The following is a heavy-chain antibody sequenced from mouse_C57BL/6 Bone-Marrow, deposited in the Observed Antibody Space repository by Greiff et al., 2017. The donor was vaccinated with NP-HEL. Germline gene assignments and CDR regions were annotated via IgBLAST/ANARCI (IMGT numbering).Heavy chain of an antibody. CDR2: ISSGGSYT. D-gene: IGHD2-3*01. CDR3: ARQGGYYPPFAY. Sequence: EVQLVESGGDLVKPGGSLKLSCAASGFTFSSYGMSWVRQTPDKRLEWVATISSGGSYTYYPDSVKGRFTISRDNAKNTLYLQMSSLKSEDTAMYYCARQGGYYPPFAYWGQGTLVTVSA. J-gene: IGHJ3*01. V-gene: IGHV5-6*01. CDR1: GFTFSSYG.